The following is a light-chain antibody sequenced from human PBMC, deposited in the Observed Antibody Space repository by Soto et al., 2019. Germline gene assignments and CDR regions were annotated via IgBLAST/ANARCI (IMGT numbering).Light chain of an antibody. Sequence: EIVLTQSPGTLSLSPGERATLSCRASQSVTNSFLAWYQQKPGQAPRLLISDASNRATGIPARFSGSGSGTDFTLTISSLEPEDFAIYYCQQRGNWPRTFGGGTKVDIK. CDR3: QQRGNWPRT. J-gene: IGKJ4*01. V-gene: IGKV3-11*01. CDR2: DAS. CDR1: QSVTNS.